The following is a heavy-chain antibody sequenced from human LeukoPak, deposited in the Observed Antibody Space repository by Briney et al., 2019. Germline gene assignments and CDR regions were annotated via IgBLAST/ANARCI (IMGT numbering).Heavy chain of an antibody. J-gene: IGHJ3*02. CDR2: IYDGGST. V-gene: IGHV4-39*01. CDR1: GGSISSSSYY. CDR3: ARPYHYDSGSRGTAFDI. Sequence: SETLSLTCTVSGGSISSSSYYWGWIRQPPGKGLEWIASIYDGGSTYYNPSLKSRLTISVDTSKNQFSLKLSSVTAADTAVYYCARPYHYDSGSRGTAFDIWGQGTVVTVSS. D-gene: IGHD3-10*01.